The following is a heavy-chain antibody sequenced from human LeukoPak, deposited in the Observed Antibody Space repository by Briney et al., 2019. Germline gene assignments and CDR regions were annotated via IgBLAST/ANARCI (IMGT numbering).Heavy chain of an antibody. V-gene: IGHV4-34*01. CDR1: GGSFSGYY. CDR3: ARLRGGYGDYWWFDP. CDR2: INHSGST. D-gene: IGHD4-17*01. J-gene: IGHJ5*02. Sequence: SETLSLTCAVYGGSFSGYYWSWIRQPPGKGLEWIGEINHSGSTNYNPSLKSRVTISVDTSKNQFSLKLSSVTAADTAVYYCARLRGGYGDYWWFDPWGQGTLVTVSS.